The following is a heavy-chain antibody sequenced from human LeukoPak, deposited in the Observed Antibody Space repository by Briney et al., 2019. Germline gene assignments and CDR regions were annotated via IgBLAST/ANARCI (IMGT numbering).Heavy chain of an antibody. D-gene: IGHD2-2*02. V-gene: IGHV3-53*01. Sequence: PGGSLRLSCAASGFTVSSNYMSWVRQAPGKGLEWVSVIYSGGSTYYADSVRGRFTVSRDNSINTVYLQMNSLRAEDTAVYYCANLGKYCRGFSCYKWGQGTLVTVSS. J-gene: IGHJ4*02. CDR3: ANLGKYCRGFSCYK. CDR2: IYSGGST. CDR1: GFTVSSNY.